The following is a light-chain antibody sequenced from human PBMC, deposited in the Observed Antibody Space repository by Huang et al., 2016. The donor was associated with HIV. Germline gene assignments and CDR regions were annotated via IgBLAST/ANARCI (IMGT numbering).Light chain of an antibody. CDR2: AAS. V-gene: IGKV1-39*01. CDR1: QSFSSS. CDR3: QQSDSTPYT. Sequence: DIQMTQSPSSLSASFGDRVTISCRSSQSFSSSLNWYQQRPGKAPTLLIYAASSLQSGVPSRFSGSGSGTDFSLTINSLQPEDFATYYCQQSDSTPYTFGQGTKLEIK. J-gene: IGKJ2*01.